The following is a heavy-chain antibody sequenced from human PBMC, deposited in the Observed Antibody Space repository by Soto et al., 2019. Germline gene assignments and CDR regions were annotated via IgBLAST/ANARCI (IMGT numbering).Heavy chain of an antibody. D-gene: IGHD3-3*01. CDR2: ISYDGSNK. Sequence: GGSLRLSCAASGFTFSSYGMHWVRQAPGKGLEWVAVISYDGSNKYYADSVKGRFTISRDNSKNTLYLQMNSLRAEDTAVYYCAKDSRPVTIFGVVIIAPGGFDPWGQGTLVTVSS. CDR3: AKDSRPVTIFGVVIIAPGGFDP. J-gene: IGHJ5*02. V-gene: IGHV3-30*18. CDR1: GFTFSSYG.